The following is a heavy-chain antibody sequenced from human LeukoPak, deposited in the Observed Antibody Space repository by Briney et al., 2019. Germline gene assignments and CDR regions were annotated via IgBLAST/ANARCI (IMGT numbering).Heavy chain of an antibody. CDR3: ARLSEAAASDY. V-gene: IGHV3-11*01. J-gene: IGHJ4*02. Sequence: GGSLRPSCAASGFTFSDYYMSWIRQAPGKGLEWVSYISSSGSTIYYADSVKGRFTISRDNAKNSLYLQMNSLRAEDTAVYYCARLSEAAASDYWGQGTLVTVSS. CDR2: ISSSGSTI. CDR1: GFTFSDYY. D-gene: IGHD6-13*01.